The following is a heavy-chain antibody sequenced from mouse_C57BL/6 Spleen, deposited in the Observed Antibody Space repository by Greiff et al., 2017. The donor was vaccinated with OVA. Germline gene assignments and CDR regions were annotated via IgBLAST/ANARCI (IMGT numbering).Heavy chain of an antibody. V-gene: IGHV3-6*01. D-gene: IGHD2-2*01. CDR3: ARGVTTSWFDY. Sequence: EVQLQESGPGLVKPSQSLSLTCSVTGYSITSGYYWNWIRQFPGNKLEWMGYISYDGSNNYNPSLKNRISITRDTSKNQFFLKLNSVTTEDTATYYCARGVTTSWFDYWGQGTTLTVSS. J-gene: IGHJ2*01. CDR1: GYSITSGYY. CDR2: ISYDGSN.